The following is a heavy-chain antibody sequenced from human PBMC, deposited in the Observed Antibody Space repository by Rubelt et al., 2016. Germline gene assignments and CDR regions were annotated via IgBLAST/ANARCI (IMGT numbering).Heavy chain of an antibody. CDR3: ARPLFMRGFAFDI. CDR1: GGSFSGYY. D-gene: IGHD3-16*01. V-gene: IGHV4-34*01. Sequence: QVQLQQWGAGLLKPSETLSLTCAVYGGSFSGYYWSWIRQPPGKGLGWIGEINHSGSTNYNPSLKSGVTISVDTSKNQFSLKLSSVTAADTAVYYCARPLFMRGFAFDIWGQGTMVTVSS. CDR2: INHSGST. J-gene: IGHJ3*02.